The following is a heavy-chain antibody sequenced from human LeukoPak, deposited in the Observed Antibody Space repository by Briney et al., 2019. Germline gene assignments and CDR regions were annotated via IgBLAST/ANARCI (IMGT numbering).Heavy chain of an antibody. Sequence: GASVKVSCKASGYTFTSYGISWVRQAPGQGLEWMGWISAYNGNTNYAQKLQGRVTMTTDTSTSTACMELRSPRSDDTAVYYCARDLFVVVVAATVGWFDPWGQGTLVTVSS. CDR1: GYTFTSYG. CDR2: ISAYNGNT. D-gene: IGHD2-15*01. CDR3: ARDLFVVVVAATVGWFDP. V-gene: IGHV1-18*01. J-gene: IGHJ5*02.